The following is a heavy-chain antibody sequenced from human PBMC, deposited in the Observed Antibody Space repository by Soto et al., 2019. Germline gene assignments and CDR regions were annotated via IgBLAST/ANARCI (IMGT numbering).Heavy chain of an antibody. J-gene: IGHJ5*02. V-gene: IGHV3-74*01. CDR3: ARSYYSLGFDP. Sequence: GGSLRLSCAASGFTFSSYWMHWVRQAPGKGLVWVSRINSDGSSTSYADSVKGRFTISRDNAKNTLYLQMNSLRAEDTAVYYCARSYYSLGFDPWGQGTLVTVSS. CDR2: INSDGSST. CDR1: GFTFSSYW. D-gene: IGHD4-4*01.